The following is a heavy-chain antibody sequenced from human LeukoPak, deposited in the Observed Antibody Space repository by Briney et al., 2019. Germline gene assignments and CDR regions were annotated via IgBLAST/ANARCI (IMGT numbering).Heavy chain of an antibody. J-gene: IGHJ4*02. CDR1: GFTFSSYA. V-gene: IGHV3-23*01. CDR2: ISGSGGST. D-gene: IGHD6-13*01. Sequence: GGSLRLSCAASGFTFSSYAMGWVRQAPGKGLEWVSAISGSGGSTYYADSVKGRFTISRDNSKNTLYLQMNSLRAEDTAVYYCAKDRGSSSWYDYWGQGTLVTVSS. CDR3: AKDRGSSSWYDY.